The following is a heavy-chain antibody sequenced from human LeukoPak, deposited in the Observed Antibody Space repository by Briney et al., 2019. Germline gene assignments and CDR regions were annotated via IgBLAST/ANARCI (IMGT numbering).Heavy chain of an antibody. CDR2: ISSISSII. D-gene: IGHD6-13*01. CDR3: ARSRPGTEAGQPNFDY. Sequence: GGSLRLSRAASGFTFSTYSMSWVRQAPGKALEWVSYISSISSIIYYADSVKGRFTISRDNARNSLYLQMNSLRAEDTAVYYCARSRPGTEAGQPNFDYWGQGTLVTVSS. V-gene: IGHV3-48*01. J-gene: IGHJ4*02. CDR1: GFTFSTYS.